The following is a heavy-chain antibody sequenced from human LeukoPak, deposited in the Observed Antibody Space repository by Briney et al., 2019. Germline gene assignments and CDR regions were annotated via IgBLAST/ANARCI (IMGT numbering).Heavy chain of an antibody. V-gene: IGHV3-30*19. CDR2: ISYDGSNK. CDR3: ARDPAQQLFFDY. CDR1: GFTFSSCG. D-gene: IGHD6-13*01. J-gene: IGHJ4*02. Sequence: AGGSLRLSCAASGFTFSSCGMHWVRQAPGKGLEWVAVISYDGSNKYYADSVKGRFTISRDNSKNTLYLQMNSLRAEDTAVYYCARDPAQQLFFDYWGQGTLDTVSS.